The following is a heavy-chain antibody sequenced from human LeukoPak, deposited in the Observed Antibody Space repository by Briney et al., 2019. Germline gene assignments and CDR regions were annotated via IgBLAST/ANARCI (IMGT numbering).Heavy chain of an antibody. Sequence: GGSLRLSCAASAFTFSSYAMSWVRQAPGKGLQWVSGIRGSGYTTYYADSVKGRFTISRDNSKNTLYLQMNSLRAADTAIYYCAKDGESDTSGPYYFDYWGQGTLVTVSS. J-gene: IGHJ4*02. CDR1: AFTFSSYA. CDR3: AKDGESDTSGPYYFDY. D-gene: IGHD3-22*01. CDR2: IRGSGYTT. V-gene: IGHV3-23*01.